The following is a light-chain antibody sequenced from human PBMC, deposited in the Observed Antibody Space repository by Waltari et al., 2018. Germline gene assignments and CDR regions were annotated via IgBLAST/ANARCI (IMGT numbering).Light chain of an antibody. CDR3: SSFTSASTVGVI. V-gene: IGLV2-14*03. CDR2: DCS. CDR1: SSDVGHYNY. Sequence: QSALTQPASVSGSPGQSITISCTGTSSDVGHYNYVSWYQQRPGKAPELMISDCSYRPSGISSRFSGSKSGSTASLTIYGLQAEDEADYYCSSFTSASTVGVIFGGGTKLTVL. J-gene: IGLJ2*01.